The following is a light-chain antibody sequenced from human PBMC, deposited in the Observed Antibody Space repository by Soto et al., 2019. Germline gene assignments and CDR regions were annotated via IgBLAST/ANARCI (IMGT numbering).Light chain of an antibody. CDR2: AAS. CDR3: QQSYSTPLT. Sequence: DIQMTQSPSSLSASVGDRVTIICRASQSISSYLNWYQQKPGKATKLLIYAASSLQSGVPSRVSGSGSGTDVTLTISSLQPEDFATYYGQQSYSTPLTFGGGTKVDIK. CDR1: QSISSY. J-gene: IGKJ4*01. V-gene: IGKV1-39*01.